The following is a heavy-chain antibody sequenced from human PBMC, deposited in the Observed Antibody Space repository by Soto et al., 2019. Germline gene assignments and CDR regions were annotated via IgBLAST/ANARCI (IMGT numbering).Heavy chain of an antibody. CDR2: IIPIFGTA. Sequence: QVQLVQSGAEVKKPGSSVKVSCKASGGTFSSYAISWVRQAPGQGLEWMGGIIPIFGTANYAQKFQGRVTITADESTSTAYMELSSLRSEDTAVYYCARSGVVPADMSGGSYYYGMDVWGQGTTVTVSS. CDR1: GGTFSSYA. D-gene: IGHD2-2*01. V-gene: IGHV1-69*01. J-gene: IGHJ6*02. CDR3: ARSGVVPADMSGGSYYYGMDV.